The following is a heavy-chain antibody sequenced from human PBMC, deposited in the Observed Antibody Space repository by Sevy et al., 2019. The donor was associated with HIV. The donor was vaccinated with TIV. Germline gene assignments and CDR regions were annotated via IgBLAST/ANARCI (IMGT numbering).Heavy chain of an antibody. CDR1: GYTLTELP. D-gene: IGHD5-12*01. CDR3: VTSGYSDYDWDY. Sequence: ASVNVSCKVSGYTLTELPIHWVRQAPAKGLEWMGGFDPEDGETIYAQKFQGRVTMTEDTSTDTAYMGLSSLRSEDTAVYYCVTSGYSDYDWDYWGQGTLVTVSS. CDR2: FDPEDGET. J-gene: IGHJ4*02. V-gene: IGHV1-24*01.